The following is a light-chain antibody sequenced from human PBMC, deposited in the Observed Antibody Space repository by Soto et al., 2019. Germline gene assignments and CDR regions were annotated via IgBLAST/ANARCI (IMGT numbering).Light chain of an antibody. CDR1: QSVSSSY. J-gene: IGKJ1*01. V-gene: IGKV3-20*01. Sequence: EIVLTQSPGTLSLSPGERATLSCRASQSVSSSYLDWYQQKPGQAPRLLIYGASSRATGIPDRFSGSGSGTDFSLTISRLEPEDFAVYYCQQYGSSPGTFGQGTKVELK. CDR3: QQYGSSPGT. CDR2: GAS.